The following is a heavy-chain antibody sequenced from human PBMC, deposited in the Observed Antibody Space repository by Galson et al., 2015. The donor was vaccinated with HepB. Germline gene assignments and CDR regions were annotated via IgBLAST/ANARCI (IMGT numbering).Heavy chain of an antibody. Sequence: ETLYLTCAVYGGSFSDYYWTWIRQSPGKGLVWIGEINHSGSTNYNPSLKSRVTISVDKSKNQFSLKLTSVTAADTGVYYCARGRVSRGKRIGNYMDVWGKRTTVTVSS. J-gene: IGHJ6*03. CDR3: ARGRVSRGKRIGNYMDV. V-gene: IGHV4-34*01. CDR1: GGSFSDYY. D-gene: IGHD3-22*01. CDR2: INHSGST.